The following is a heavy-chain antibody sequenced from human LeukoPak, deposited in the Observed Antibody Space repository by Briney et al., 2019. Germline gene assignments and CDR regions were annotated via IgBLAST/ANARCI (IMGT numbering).Heavy chain of an antibody. CDR2: IYHSGNT. CDR1: GYSISSGYY. Sequence: SETLSLTCTVSGYSISSGYYWGWIRQPPGKGLELIGSIYHSGNTYYNPSLKSRVTISVDTSKNQFSLKLSSVTAADTAVYYCARSSRYYGSGSYYAYWGQGTLVTVSS. D-gene: IGHD3-10*01. J-gene: IGHJ4*02. V-gene: IGHV4-38-2*02. CDR3: ARSSRYYGSGSYYAY.